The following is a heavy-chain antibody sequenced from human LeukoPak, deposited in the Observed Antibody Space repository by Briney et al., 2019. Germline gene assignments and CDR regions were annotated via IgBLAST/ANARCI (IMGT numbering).Heavy chain of an antibody. CDR1: GGSFSGYY. CDR3: SRGDYYDSSGYAY. V-gene: IGHV4-34*01. CDR2: INHSGST. J-gene: IGHJ4*02. D-gene: IGHD3-22*01. Sequence: PSETLSLTCAVYGGSFSGYYWSWIRQPPGMGLEWIGEINHSGSTNYNPTPKSRVTISVDTSKNQYSLKLSSVTAADTAVYYCSRGDYYDSSGYAYWGQGTLVTVSS.